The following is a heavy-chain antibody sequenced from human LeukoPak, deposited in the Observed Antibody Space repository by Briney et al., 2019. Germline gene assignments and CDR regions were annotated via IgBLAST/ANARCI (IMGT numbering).Heavy chain of an antibody. CDR3: ARDPGAGYYDSSGY. CDR2: INPDSGGT. Sequence: ASVKVSCKASGYTFTGYYMHWVRQAPGQGLEWMGWINPDSGGTNYAQKFQGRVTMTRDTSISTAYMELSRPTSDDTAVYYCARDPGAGYYDSSGYWGQGTLVTVSS. D-gene: IGHD3-22*01. J-gene: IGHJ4*02. CDR1: GYTFTGYY. V-gene: IGHV1-2*02.